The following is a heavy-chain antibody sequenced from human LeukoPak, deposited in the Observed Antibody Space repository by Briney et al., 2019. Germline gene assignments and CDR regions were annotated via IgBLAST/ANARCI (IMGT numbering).Heavy chain of an antibody. CDR2: INPNSGGT. CDR1: GYTFTGYY. V-gene: IGHV1-2*02. CDR3: ARPSRFGEYYYYMDV. D-gene: IGHD3-10*01. Sequence: ASVKVSCKASGYTFTGYYMHWVRQAPGQGLEWMGWINPNSGGTNYAQKFQGRVTMTRDTSISTAYMELSRLRSDDTAVYYCARPSRFGEYYYYMDVWGKGTTVTVSS. J-gene: IGHJ6*03.